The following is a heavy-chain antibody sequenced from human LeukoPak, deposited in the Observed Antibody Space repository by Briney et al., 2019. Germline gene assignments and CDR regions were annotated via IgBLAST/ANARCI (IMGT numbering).Heavy chain of an antibody. CDR1: GYSISSGYY. J-gene: IGHJ6*03. CDR3: ARVIGSGSYKTYYYYYMDV. D-gene: IGHD3-10*01. Sequence: SETLSLTCTVSGYSISSGYYWGWIRQPPGKGLEWIGSIYHSGSTYYNPSLKSRVTISVDTSKNQFSLKLSSVTAADTAVYYCARVIGSGSYKTYYYYYMDVWGKGTTVTVSS. V-gene: IGHV4-38-2*02. CDR2: IYHSGST.